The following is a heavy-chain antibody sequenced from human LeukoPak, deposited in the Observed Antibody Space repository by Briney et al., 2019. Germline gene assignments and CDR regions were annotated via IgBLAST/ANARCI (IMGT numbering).Heavy chain of an antibody. Sequence: ASVKVSCKASGGTFSSYAISWVRRAPGQGLEWMGRIIPIFGTANYAQKFQGRVTITTDESTSTAYMELSSLRSEDTAVYYCARDLGGDYTDNWFDPWGQGTLVTVSS. CDR2: IIPIFGTA. CDR1: GGTFSSYA. V-gene: IGHV1-69*05. CDR3: ARDLGGDYTDNWFDP. D-gene: IGHD4-17*01. J-gene: IGHJ5*02.